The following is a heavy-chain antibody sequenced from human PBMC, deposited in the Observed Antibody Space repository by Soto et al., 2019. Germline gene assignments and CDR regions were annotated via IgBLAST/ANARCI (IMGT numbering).Heavy chain of an antibody. D-gene: IGHD2-15*01. V-gene: IGHV1-3*01. J-gene: IGHJ5*02. CDR3: ARGALRLGCSGGSCPTWFDP. CDR2: INAGNGDT. CDR1: GDTFTAYT. Sequence: ASVKVSCKASGDTFTAYTIHWVRQAPGQRLEWMGWINAGNGDTKYSQKFQGRVTFTRDTSASTAYMDLSSLRSEDTAVYYCARGALRLGCSGGSCPTWFDPWGQGTLVTVSS.